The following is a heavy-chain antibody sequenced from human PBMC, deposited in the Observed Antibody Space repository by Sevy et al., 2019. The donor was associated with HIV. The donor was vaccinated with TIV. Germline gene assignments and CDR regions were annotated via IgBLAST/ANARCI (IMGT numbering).Heavy chain of an antibody. D-gene: IGHD2-2*01. CDR2: INPNSGGT. V-gene: IGHV1-2*06. CDR1: GYTFTGYY. Sequence: ASVKVSCKASGYTFTGYYMHWVRQAPGQGLEWMGRINPNSGGTNYAQKFQGRVTMTRDTSISTAYMELSRLRSDDPAVYYCARAINIVVVPAAMSYGMDVWGQGTTVTVSS. CDR3: ARAINIVVVPAAMSYGMDV. J-gene: IGHJ6*02.